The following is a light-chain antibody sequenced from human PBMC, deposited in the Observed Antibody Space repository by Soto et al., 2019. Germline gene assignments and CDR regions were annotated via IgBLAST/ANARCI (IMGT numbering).Light chain of an antibody. Sequence: ENVLTQSPGTLSLSPGERATLSCRASQSVTNSFFAWYQQKPGQSPRLLIYGISSRATGIPDRFSGSGSGTDFTLTISGLAPEEFVVYFCQQYSTLPHTFGQGTKLEVK. J-gene: IGKJ2*01. V-gene: IGKV3-20*01. CDR3: QQYSTLPHT. CDR2: GIS. CDR1: QSVTNSF.